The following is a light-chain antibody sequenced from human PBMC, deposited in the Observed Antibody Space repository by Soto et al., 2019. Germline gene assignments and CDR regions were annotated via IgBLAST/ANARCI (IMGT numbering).Light chain of an antibody. V-gene: IGLV2-8*01. CDR3: SSFAGTNKV. CDR2: EVS. Sequence: QSALTQPPSASGSPGQSVTISCTGTSSDVGGYDFVSWYQQHPGKAPKLIIYEVSQRPSGVPDRFSGSKSDNTASLTVSGLQAEDDADYYCSSFAGTNKVFGGVTKLTVL. CDR1: SSDVGGYDF. J-gene: IGLJ2*01.